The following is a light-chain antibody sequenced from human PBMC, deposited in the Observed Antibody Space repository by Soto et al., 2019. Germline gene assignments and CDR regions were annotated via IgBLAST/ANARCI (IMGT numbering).Light chain of an antibody. V-gene: IGLV3-21*02. CDR2: DDS. Sequence: SYDLTQTSSVSVAPGQTARISCWGNNIGGKSVHWYQQKPGQAPVVVVYDDSDRPSGIPERFSGSNSGNTATLTISRVEAGDEADYHCQVWDDNSDHHVFGTGTKVTVL. J-gene: IGLJ1*01. CDR1: NIGGKS. CDR3: QVWDDNSDHHV.